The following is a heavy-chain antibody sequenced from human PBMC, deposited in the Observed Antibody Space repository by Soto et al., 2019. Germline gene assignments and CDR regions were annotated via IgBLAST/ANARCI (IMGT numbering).Heavy chain of an antibody. V-gene: IGHV4-59*01. J-gene: IGHJ6*02. CDR3: ARGDILTGYYLDSGMDV. CDR1: GGSISSYY. Sequence: SETLSLTCTVSGGSISSYYWSWIRQPPGKGLEWIGYIYYSGSTSYNPSLKSRVTISVDTSKNQFSLKLSSVTAADTAVYYCARGDILTGYYLDSGMDVWGQGTTVTVSS. CDR2: IYYSGST. D-gene: IGHD3-9*01.